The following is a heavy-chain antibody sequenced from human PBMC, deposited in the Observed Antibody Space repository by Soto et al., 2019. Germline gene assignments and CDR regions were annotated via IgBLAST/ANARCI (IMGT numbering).Heavy chain of an antibody. Sequence: QLQLQESGPGLVKPSETLSLTCAVTGASITRGGFHWGWIRQSPGQGLEWIGSLYSGSTYYNPSLKSRVTLSAATAKNDCSLRLTSVTAADTAVYYCARRGSGHTFDYWGQGTLVTVSS. CDR1: GASITRGGFH. CDR2: LYSGST. V-gene: IGHV4-39*02. D-gene: IGHD3-10*01. J-gene: IGHJ4*02. CDR3: ARRGSGHTFDY.